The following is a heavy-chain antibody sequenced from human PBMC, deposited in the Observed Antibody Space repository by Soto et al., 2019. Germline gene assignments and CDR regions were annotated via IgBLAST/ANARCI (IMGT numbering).Heavy chain of an antibody. Sequence: EVQPVESGGGLVQPGRSLRLSCAASGFTFDDYAMHWVRQVPGKGLEWVSGINWNSGSIGYGDSVKGRFAISRDNAKNSLHLQMNSLSAEDTAFYYCVKDESINWYSGHFRHWGQGTLSPSP. D-gene: IGHD6-13*01. CDR3: VKDESINWYSGHFRH. J-gene: IGHJ1*01. CDR2: INWNSGSI. V-gene: IGHV3-9*01. CDR1: GFTFDDYA.